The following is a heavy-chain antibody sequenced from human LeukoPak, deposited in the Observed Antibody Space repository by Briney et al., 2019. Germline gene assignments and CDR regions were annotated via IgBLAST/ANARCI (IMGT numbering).Heavy chain of an antibody. CDR1: GDSVSSNSAA. Sequence: SQTLSLTCAISGDSVSSNSAAWNWIRQSPSRGLEWLGRTYYRSKWYNDYAVSVKSRITINPDTSKNQFSLQLNSVTPEDTAVYYCARDSLSRNDVQHYFDYWGQGTLVTVSS. CDR2: TYYRSKWYN. V-gene: IGHV6-1*01. J-gene: IGHJ4*02. D-gene: IGHD1-1*01. CDR3: ARDSLSRNDVQHYFDY.